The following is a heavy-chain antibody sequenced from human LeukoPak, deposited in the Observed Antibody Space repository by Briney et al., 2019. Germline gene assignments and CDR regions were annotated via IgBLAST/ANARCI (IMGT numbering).Heavy chain of an antibody. J-gene: IGHJ4*02. CDR3: ATNYGSGSYYILVY. Sequence: SETLSLTCAVSGYSISSGYYWGWIRQPPGKGLEWIGNIYHSGSTYYNPSLKSRVTISLDTSKNQFPLKLSSVTAADTAVYYCATNYGSGSYYILVYWGQGTLVTVSS. CDR2: IYHSGST. V-gene: IGHV4-38-2*01. CDR1: GYSISSGYY. D-gene: IGHD3-10*01.